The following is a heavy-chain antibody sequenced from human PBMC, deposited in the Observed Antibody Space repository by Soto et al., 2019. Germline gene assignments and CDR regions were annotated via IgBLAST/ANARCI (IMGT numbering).Heavy chain of an antibody. V-gene: IGHV2-5*02. J-gene: IGHJ5*02. CDR1: GFSLSTSGVG. CDR2: IYWDDDK. CDR3: AHSLIGYYYDSSGSNWFDP. D-gene: IGHD3-22*01. Sequence: ESGPTLVNPTQTLTLTCTFSGFSLSTSGVGVGWIRQPPGKALEWLALIYWDDDKRYSPSLKSRLTITKDTSKNQVVLTMTNMDPVDTATYYCAHSLIGYYYDSSGSNWFDPWGQGTLVTVSS.